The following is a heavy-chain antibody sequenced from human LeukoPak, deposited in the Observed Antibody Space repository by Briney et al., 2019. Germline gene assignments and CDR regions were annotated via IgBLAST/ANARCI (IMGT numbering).Heavy chain of an antibody. V-gene: IGHV4-61*02. D-gene: IGHD3-22*01. CDR2: IYTSGST. Sequence: PSETLSLTCTVSGGSISSGSYYWSWIRQPAGKGLEWIGRIYTSGSTNYNPSLKSRVTISVDTSKNQFSLKLSSVTAADTAVYYCARRRRYYDSSGYYYAYFDYWGQGILVTVSS. CDR1: GGSISSGSYY. J-gene: IGHJ4*02. CDR3: ARRRRYYDSSGYYYAYFDY.